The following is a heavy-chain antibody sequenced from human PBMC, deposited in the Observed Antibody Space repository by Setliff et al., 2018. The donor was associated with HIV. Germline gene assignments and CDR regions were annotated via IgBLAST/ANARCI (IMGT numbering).Heavy chain of an antibody. CDR2: IIPIFGST. J-gene: IGHJ2*01. CDR1: GGTFSNYA. Sequence: SVKVSCKASGGTFSNYAISWVRQAPGQGLEWMGGIIPIFGSTKYAQKFQDRVTITADESTYTADMELSSLRSEDTAVYFCARASSPYYYDSNGYQKFDLWGRGTLVTV. D-gene: IGHD3-22*01. V-gene: IGHV1-69*13. CDR3: ARASSPYYYDSNGYQKFDL.